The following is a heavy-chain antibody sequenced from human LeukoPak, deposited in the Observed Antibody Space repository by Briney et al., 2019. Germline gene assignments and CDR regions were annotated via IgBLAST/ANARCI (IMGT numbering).Heavy chain of an antibody. CDR3: VRDPDALDF. CDR1: GFTFSSYS. V-gene: IGHV3-48*02. Sequence: GGSLGLPCAASGFTFSSYSMNWVRQAPGKGLEWVSYIRSSGSPIYYADSVRGRFTISRDNAKNSLYLQMNSLRDEDTAVYYCVRDPDALDFWGQGTPVTVSS. J-gene: IGHJ4*02. CDR2: IRSSGSPI.